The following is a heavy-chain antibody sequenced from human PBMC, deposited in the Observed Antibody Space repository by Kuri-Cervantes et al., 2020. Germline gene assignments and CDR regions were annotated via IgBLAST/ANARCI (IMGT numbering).Heavy chain of an antibody. CDR2: ISTHNGDT. J-gene: IGHJ4*02. V-gene: IGHV1-18*04. CDR3: ARVGRGYYFDY. Sequence: ASVKVSCKASGYTFTGYYMHWVRQAPGQGPEWMGWISTHNGDTNYAQKVQGRVTMTTDKITRTAYMELRSLGSDDTAVYYCARVGRGYYFDYWGQGTLVTVSS. CDR1: GYTFTGYY.